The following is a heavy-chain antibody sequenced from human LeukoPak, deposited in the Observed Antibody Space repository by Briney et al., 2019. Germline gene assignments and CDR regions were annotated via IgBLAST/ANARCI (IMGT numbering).Heavy chain of an antibody. J-gene: IGHJ4*02. V-gene: IGHV3-33*01. CDR1: GFTFSSYG. Sequence: GGSLRLSCAASGFTFSSYGMHWVRQAPGKGLEWVAVIWYDGSNKYYADSVKGRFTISRDNSKNTLYLQMNSLRAEDTAVYYCAREADYDFWSGYRHLDYWGQGTLVTVSS. CDR3: AREADYDFWSGYRHLDY. CDR2: IWYDGSNK. D-gene: IGHD3-3*01.